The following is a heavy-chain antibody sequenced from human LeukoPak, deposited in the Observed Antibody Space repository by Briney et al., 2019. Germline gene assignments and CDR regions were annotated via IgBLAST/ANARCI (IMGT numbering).Heavy chain of an antibody. D-gene: IGHD6-19*01. Sequence: GGSPRLSCAASGFTFSSYAMSWVRQAPGKGLEWVSAISGSGGSTYYADSVKGRFTISRDNSKNTLYLQMNSLGAEDTAVYYCAKDLIAVAGSDYWGQGTLVTVSS. CDR2: ISGSGGST. V-gene: IGHV3-23*01. J-gene: IGHJ4*02. CDR1: GFTFSSYA. CDR3: AKDLIAVAGSDY.